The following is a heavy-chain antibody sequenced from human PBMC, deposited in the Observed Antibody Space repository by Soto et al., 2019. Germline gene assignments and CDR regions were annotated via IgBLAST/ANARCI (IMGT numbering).Heavy chain of an antibody. Sequence: SVKVSCKASGGTFSSYAISWVRQAPGQGLEWMGGIIPIFGTANYAQKFQGRVTITADESTSTAYMELSSLRSEDTAVYYCGLVATAVDYYYGMDVWGQGTTVTVSS. V-gene: IGHV1-69*13. CDR3: GLVATAVDYYYGMDV. D-gene: IGHD5-12*01. CDR2: IIPIFGTA. J-gene: IGHJ6*02. CDR1: GGTFSSYA.